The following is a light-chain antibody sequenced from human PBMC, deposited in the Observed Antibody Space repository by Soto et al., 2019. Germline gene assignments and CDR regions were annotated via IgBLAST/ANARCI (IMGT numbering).Light chain of an antibody. Sequence: DIVMTQSPDSLAVSLGERATINCKSSQSVLYSSNNKNYLAWYRQKPGQPPELLISWASTRESGVPDRFSGSGSGTEFTLTISTLQAEDVAVYYCQQYYSTPLTFGGGTKVEIK. CDR3: QQYYSTPLT. V-gene: IGKV4-1*01. CDR1: QSVLYSSNNKNY. CDR2: WAS. J-gene: IGKJ4*01.